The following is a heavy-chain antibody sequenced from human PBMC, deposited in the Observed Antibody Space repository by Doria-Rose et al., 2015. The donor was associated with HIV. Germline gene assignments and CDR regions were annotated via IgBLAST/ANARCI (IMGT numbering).Heavy chain of an antibody. CDR2: LNVGNGDT. J-gene: IGHJ4*02. CDR3: ARIHPLSSSSLGH. Sequence: GYTFSAYAIHWVRQAPGQRLEWMGWLNVGNGDTRYSRKFQDRVTITSDTSANTGYMALSSLRSEDTAVYYCARIHPLSSSSLGHWGQGTLVTVSS. V-gene: IGHV1-3*01. D-gene: IGHD6-13*01. CDR1: GYTFSAYA.